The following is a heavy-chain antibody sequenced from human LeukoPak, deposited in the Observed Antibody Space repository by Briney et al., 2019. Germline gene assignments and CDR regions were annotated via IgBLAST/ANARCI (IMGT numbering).Heavy chain of an antibody. CDR2: INSDGSST. CDR3: AREYSSSRYFDY. J-gene: IGHJ4*02. D-gene: IGHD6-6*01. V-gene: IGHV3-74*01. CDR1: GFTFSNYW. Sequence: TGGSLRLSCVASGFTFSNYWMHCVRQAPGKGLVWVSRINSDGSSTTYADSVKGRFTISRDNAENTLYLQMNSLRAEDTAVYYCAREYSSSRYFDYWGQGTLVTVSS.